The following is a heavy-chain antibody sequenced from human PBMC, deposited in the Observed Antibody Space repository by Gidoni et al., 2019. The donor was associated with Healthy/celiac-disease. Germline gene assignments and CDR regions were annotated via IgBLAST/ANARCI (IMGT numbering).Heavy chain of an antibody. Sequence: EVQLVESGGGVVRPGGSLSPSCAASGFTFDDYGMRWVRQAPGKGLEWVSGINWNGGSTGYADSVKGRFTISRDNAKNSLYLQMNSLRAEDTALYYCARAGDCSSTSCYEGSYYYYGMDVWGQGTTVTVSS. CDR3: ARAGDCSSTSCYEGSYYYYGMDV. D-gene: IGHD2-2*01. J-gene: IGHJ6*02. V-gene: IGHV3-20*04. CDR2: INWNGGST. CDR1: GFTFDDYG.